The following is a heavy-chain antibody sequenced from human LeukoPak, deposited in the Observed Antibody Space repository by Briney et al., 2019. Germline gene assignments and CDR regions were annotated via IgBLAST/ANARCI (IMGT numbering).Heavy chain of an antibody. J-gene: IGHJ4*02. CDR1: GFTFSSYA. V-gene: IGHV3-30*04. D-gene: IGHD6-13*01. CDR3: AKEAAAGTELDY. Sequence: AGSLTLSCAASGFTFSSYAMHWVRQAPGKGLEWVAVISYDGSNKYYADSVKGRFTISRDNSKNTLYLQMNSLRAEDTAVYYCAKEAAAGTELDYWGQGILVPVSS. CDR2: ISYDGSNK.